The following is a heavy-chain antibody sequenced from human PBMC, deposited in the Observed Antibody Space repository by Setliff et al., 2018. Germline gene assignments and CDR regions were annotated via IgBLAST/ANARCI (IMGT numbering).Heavy chain of an antibody. Sequence: GGSLRLSCIASGFTFSSYSMNWVRQAPGKGLEWVSSISGGGRYTYSADSVKGRFTISRDNSKNTLYLQMNSLRAEDTAVYYCARDLGARYCSGGSCSHYYYYYYMDVWGKGTTVTVSS. CDR1: GFTFSSYS. V-gene: IGHV3-21*04. CDR2: ISGGGRYT. J-gene: IGHJ6*03. CDR3: ARDLGARYCSGGSCSHYYYYYYMDV. D-gene: IGHD2-15*01.